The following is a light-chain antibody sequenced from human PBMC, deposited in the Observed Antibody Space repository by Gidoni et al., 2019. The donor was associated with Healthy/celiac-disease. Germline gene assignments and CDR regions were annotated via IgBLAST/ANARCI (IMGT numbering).Light chain of an antibody. CDR2: AAS. Sequence: DIQMTQSPSSLSASVGDRVTITCRASQGIRNDVGWYQQKPGKAPKRLIYAASSLQIGVPSRFSGSGSGTEFTLKISSRQPEDFATYYCLQHNSYPRTFGQGTKVEIK. V-gene: IGKV1-17*01. CDR1: QGIRND. J-gene: IGKJ1*01. CDR3: LQHNSYPRT.